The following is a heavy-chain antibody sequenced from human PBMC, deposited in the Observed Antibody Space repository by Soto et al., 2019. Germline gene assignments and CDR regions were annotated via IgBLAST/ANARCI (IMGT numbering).Heavy chain of an antibody. CDR2: ISGYNSNT. J-gene: IGHJ4*02. CDR1: GYSFSNYG. CDR3: GRERQWEPVRY. Sequence: VQLVQSGGEVKQPGASVKVSCRASGYSFSNYGITWVRQAPGQGLEWMGWISGYNSNTNYAQKFEGRVRMTKDTTRSTAYLEVRSLRFDDTAVYYCGRERQWEPVRYWGQGTPVTVSS. D-gene: IGHD1-26*01. V-gene: IGHV1-18*01.